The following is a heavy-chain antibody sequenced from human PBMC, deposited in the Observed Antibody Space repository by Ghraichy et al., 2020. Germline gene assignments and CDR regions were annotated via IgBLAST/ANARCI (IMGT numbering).Heavy chain of an antibody. CDR3: ATPRGGVYDFWSGYQL. D-gene: IGHD3-3*01. CDR1: GFTFSSYA. Sequence: GESLNISCAASGFTFSSYAMSWVRQAPGKGLEWVSAISGSGGSTYYADSVKGRFTISRDNSKNTLYLQMNSLRAEDTAVYYCATPRGGVYDFWSGYQLWGQGTLVTVSS. J-gene: IGHJ4*02. CDR2: ISGSGGST. V-gene: IGHV3-23*01.